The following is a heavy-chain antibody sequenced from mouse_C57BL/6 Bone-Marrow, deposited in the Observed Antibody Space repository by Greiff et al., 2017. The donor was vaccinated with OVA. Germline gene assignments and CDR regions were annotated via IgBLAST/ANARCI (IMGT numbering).Heavy chain of an antibody. CDR2: ISDGGSYT. Sequence: EVQLVESGGGLVKPGGSLKLSCAASGFTFSSYAMSWVRQTPEKRLEWVATISDGGSYTYYPDNVKGRFTISRDNAKNNLYLQMSHLKSEDTAMYYCAREGDYLDALDYWGQGTSVTVSS. CDR3: AREGDYLDALDY. CDR1: GFTFSSYA. D-gene: IGHD2-4*01. V-gene: IGHV5-4*01. J-gene: IGHJ4*01.